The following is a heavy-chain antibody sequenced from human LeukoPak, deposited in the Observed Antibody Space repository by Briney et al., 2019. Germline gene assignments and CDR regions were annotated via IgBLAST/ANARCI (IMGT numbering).Heavy chain of an antibody. CDR3: ARSYSGNSDLNY. J-gene: IGHJ4*02. V-gene: IGHV3-48*01. D-gene: IGHD4-23*01. CDR2: ISSSSGIM. Sequence: GGSLRLSCAASGFTFSSYSMNWVRQAPGKGLEWVSYISSSSGIMYYADSVKGRFTISRDNAKNSLFLQMNSLRAEDTAVYYCARSYSGNSDLNYWGQGTLVAVSS. CDR1: GFTFSSYS.